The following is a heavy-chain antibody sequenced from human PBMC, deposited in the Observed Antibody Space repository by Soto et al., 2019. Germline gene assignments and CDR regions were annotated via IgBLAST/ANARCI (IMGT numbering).Heavy chain of an antibody. V-gene: IGHV2-70*01. CDR1: GFSLSTSGMC. J-gene: IGHJ6*02. CDR3: ARIWGTRASYQYDGLDV. CDR2: INWDDDK. Sequence: SGPTLVNPTQTLTLTCTFSGFSLSTSGMCVSWIRQPPGKALEWLALINWDDDKYYSTSLKTRLTISKDTSKKHVVLTMTNMDPVDTATYYCARIWGTRASYQYDGLDVWGQGTTVTFSS. D-gene: IGHD3-16*01.